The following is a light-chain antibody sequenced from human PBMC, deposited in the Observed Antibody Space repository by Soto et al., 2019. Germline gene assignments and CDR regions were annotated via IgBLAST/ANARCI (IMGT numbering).Light chain of an antibody. CDR1: SSNIGAGYD. Sequence: QSVLTQPPSVSGAPGQRVTISCTGSSSNIGAGYDVHWYRQLPGTAPKLLIYTNTNRPSGVPDRFSGSKSGTSASLAITGLQAADEADYYCQSYDSSLSAVLFGGGTQLTVL. CDR2: TNT. CDR3: QSYDSSLSAVL. J-gene: IGLJ3*02. V-gene: IGLV1-40*01.